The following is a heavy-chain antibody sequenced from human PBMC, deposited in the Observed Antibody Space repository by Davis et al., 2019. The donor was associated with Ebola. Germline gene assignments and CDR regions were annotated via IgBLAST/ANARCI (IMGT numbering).Heavy chain of an antibody. D-gene: IGHD3-3*01. CDR1: GGSFNNYA. Sequence: ASAKVSCKASGGSFNNYAITWVRQAPGQGLEWMGWINPNTGGTNYAQKFQGRVTVTRDTSINTVYMELNSLRSDDTAMYYCARGCGILRLLEWLPWEVWGQGTTVTVSS. J-gene: IGHJ6*02. CDR3: ARGCGILRLLEWLPWEV. V-gene: IGHV1-2*02. CDR2: INPNTGGT.